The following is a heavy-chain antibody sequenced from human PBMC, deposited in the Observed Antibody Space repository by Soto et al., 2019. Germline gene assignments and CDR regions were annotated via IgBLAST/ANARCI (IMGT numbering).Heavy chain of an antibody. V-gene: IGHV1-18*04. D-gene: IGHD6-19*01. Sequence: QVQLVQSGAEVKKPGASVKVSCKASGYTFTSYGISGVRQAPEKGLEWMGWISVYNGKTNYAQKFQGRVTMTTDTSTSTVYMELRSLRSDDTAVYYCARDLEQWLVRNDYWGQGTLVTVSS. CDR3: ARDLEQWLVRNDY. CDR2: ISVYNGKT. CDR1: GYTFTSYG. J-gene: IGHJ4*02.